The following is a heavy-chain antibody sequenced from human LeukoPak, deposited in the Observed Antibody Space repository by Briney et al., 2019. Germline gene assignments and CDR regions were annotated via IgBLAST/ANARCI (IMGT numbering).Heavy chain of an antibody. CDR1: GFIFSNAW. CDR3: TTDKFFVDWGNVDV. V-gene: IGHV3-15*01. D-gene: IGHD3/OR15-3a*01. Sequence: GGSLRLSCAASGFIFSNAWMSWVRQAPGKGLEWLGRIKSKSDGGTTDDATPVEGRFTISRDDSKDTLYLQMNSLKTEDTAVYYCTTDKFFVDWGNVDVWGKGTTVTVSS. J-gene: IGHJ6*04. CDR2: IKSKSDGGTT.